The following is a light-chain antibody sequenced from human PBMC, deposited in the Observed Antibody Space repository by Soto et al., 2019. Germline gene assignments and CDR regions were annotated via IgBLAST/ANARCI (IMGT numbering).Light chain of an antibody. CDR3: SSYTSGSTLVV. V-gene: IGLV2-14*01. J-gene: IGLJ2*01. CDR2: EVT. CDR1: SSDVGAYNY. Sequence: QSALTQPASVSGSRGQSITISCTGSSSDVGAYNYVSWYQQHPGKAPRLMIYEVTNRPSGVSNRFSGSKSGNTASLTISGLRAEDEADYYCSSYTSGSTLVVFGGGTKLPVL.